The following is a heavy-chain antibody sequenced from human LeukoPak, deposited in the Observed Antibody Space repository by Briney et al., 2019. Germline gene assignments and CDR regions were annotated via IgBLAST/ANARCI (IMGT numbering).Heavy chain of an antibody. J-gene: IGHJ4*02. Sequence: SETLSLTCTVSGVSLSSYYWSWIRQPPGKGLEWVGYIYYSGNTNYNPSLKSRVTISVDTSKNQFSLKLCSVTAADTAVYYCAGGGGSSVYIGLFDYWGQGTLVTVSS. V-gene: IGHV4-59*01. CDR1: GVSLSSYY. D-gene: IGHD3-10*01. CDR2: IYYSGNT. CDR3: AGGGGSSVYIGLFDY.